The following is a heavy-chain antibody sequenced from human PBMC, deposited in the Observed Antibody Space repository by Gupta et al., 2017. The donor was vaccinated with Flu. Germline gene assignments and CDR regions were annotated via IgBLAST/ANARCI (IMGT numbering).Heavy chain of an antibody. CDR1: GGSFSGYY. CDR3: ARGGWLRLRAAGYFDY. V-gene: IGHV4-34*01. Sequence: QVQLPQWGAGLLKPSETLSLTCAVYGGSFSGYYWSWIRQPPGKGLEWIGEINHSGSTNYNPSLKSRVTISVDTSKNQFSLKLSSVTAADTAVYYCARGGWLRLRAAGYFDYWGQGTLVTVSS. CDR2: INHSGST. D-gene: IGHD5-12*01. J-gene: IGHJ4*02.